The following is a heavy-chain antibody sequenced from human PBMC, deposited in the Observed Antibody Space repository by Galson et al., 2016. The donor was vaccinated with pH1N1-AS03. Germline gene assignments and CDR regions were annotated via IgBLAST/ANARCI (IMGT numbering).Heavy chain of an antibody. J-gene: IGHJ3*01. Sequence: SETLSLTCVVSGGSISSSTWWSWVRQSPRKGLEWIGEIYHSGSTNHNPSLKSRVTMSVDKSKNQFSLKLNSVTAADTAVYYCAAGRTNAFDFWGQGTKVTVSS. CDR2: IYHSGST. CDR1: GGSISSSTW. CDR3: AAGRTNAFDF. V-gene: IGHV4-4*02. D-gene: IGHD1-14*01.